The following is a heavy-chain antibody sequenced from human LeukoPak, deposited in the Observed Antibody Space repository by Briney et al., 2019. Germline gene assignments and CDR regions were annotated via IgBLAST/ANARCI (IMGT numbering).Heavy chain of an antibody. J-gene: IGHJ4*02. D-gene: IGHD2-15*01. CDR3: AKDSGGGICYFDY. V-gene: IGHV3-30*02. CDR1: GFTFSRYN. CDR2: ISYDESDK. Sequence: GGSLRLSCAASGFTFSRYNMRWVRQAPGKGLEWLAFISYDESDKDYADSVKGRFTISRDNSKNTLYLQMNSLRAEDTAVYYCAKDSGGGICYFDYWGQGSLVTVSS.